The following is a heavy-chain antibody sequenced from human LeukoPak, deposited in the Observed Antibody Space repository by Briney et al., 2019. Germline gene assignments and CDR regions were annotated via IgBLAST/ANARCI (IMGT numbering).Heavy chain of an antibody. V-gene: IGHV1-18*01. Sequence: ASVKVSCKASGYTFTSYGISWVRQAPGQGLEWMGWISAYNGNTNYAQKLQGRVTMTTDTSTSTAYMELRSLRSDDTAVYYCARDPSGYDSPRSPFDYWGQGTLVTVSS. D-gene: IGHD5-12*01. CDR1: GYTFTSYG. CDR3: ARDPSGYDSPRSPFDY. J-gene: IGHJ4*02. CDR2: ISAYNGNT.